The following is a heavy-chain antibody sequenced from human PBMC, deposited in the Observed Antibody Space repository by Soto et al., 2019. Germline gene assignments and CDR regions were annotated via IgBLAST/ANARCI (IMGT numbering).Heavy chain of an antibody. CDR3: AIATRRGSGGNCHGMDN. CDR1: GFTFSDYG. Sequence: QVHLVESGGGVVQPGRSLRLSCTVSGFTFSDYGMHWVRRAPDKGLEWVAVISYDGKNKYVTDSVKGRFSISRDNFSNTLTLQMNNLRPKDTAVYYCAIATRRGSGGNCHGMDNWGQGTLVTVS. CDR2: ISYDGKNK. D-gene: IGHD2-15*01. V-gene: IGHV3-30*19. J-gene: IGHJ4*02.